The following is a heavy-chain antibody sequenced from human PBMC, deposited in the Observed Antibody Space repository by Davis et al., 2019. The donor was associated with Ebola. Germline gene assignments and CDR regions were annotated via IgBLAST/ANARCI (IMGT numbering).Heavy chain of an antibody. V-gene: IGHV6-1*01. Sequence: HSQTLSLTCAISGDSVSINSAGWNWIRQSPSRGLEWLGRTYFNSKYYSDYAVSVRGRITINADPSKNQFSLQLNSVTPEDTALYYCARGWLRGGMDVWGEGTTVTVSS. CDR2: TYFNSKYYS. CDR3: ARGWLRGGMDV. J-gene: IGHJ6*04. D-gene: IGHD5-18*01. CDR1: GDSVSINSAG.